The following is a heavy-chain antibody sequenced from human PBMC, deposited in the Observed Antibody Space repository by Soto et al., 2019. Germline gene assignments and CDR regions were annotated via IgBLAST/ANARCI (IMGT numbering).Heavy chain of an antibody. CDR2: INPSGGSA. J-gene: IGHJ6*02. Sequence: ASVKVSCKASGYTFTSYYMHWVRQAPGQGLEWMGIINPSGGSASYADSVKGRFTISRDNAKNTLYLQMNSLRAEDTAVYYCARGNYYGMDVWGQGTTVTVSS. CDR1: GYTFTSYY. V-gene: IGHV1-46*04. CDR3: ARGNYYGMDV.